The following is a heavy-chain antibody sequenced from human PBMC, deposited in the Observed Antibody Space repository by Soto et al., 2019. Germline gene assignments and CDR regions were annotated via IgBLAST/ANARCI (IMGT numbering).Heavy chain of an antibody. J-gene: IGHJ6*02. Sequence: PSETLSLTYAVSGGSISSSNWWSWVRQPPGKGLEWIGEIYHSGSTNYNPSLKSRVTISVDKSKNQFSLKLSSVTAADTAVYYCARVSGSYCYGMDVWGQGTTVTVSS. CDR3: ARVSGSYCYGMDV. D-gene: IGHD1-26*01. CDR2: IYHSGST. V-gene: IGHV4-4*02. CDR1: GGSISSSNW.